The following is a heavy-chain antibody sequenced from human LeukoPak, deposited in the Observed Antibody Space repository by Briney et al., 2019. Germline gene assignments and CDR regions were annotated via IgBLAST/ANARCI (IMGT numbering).Heavy chain of an antibody. CDR1: GGSVTSYY. CDR3: AALLRLPNWFDT. CDR2: IQYGGTT. Sequence: PSETLSLTCTVSGGSVTSYYWSWIRQPPGKGLEWLGYIQYGGTTNSNPSLKRRVTISVDTSKSQCSLRLSSVTAADTAVYYCAALLRLPNWFDTWGQGTLVTVSS. J-gene: IGHJ5*02. D-gene: IGHD4-17*01. V-gene: IGHV4-59*02.